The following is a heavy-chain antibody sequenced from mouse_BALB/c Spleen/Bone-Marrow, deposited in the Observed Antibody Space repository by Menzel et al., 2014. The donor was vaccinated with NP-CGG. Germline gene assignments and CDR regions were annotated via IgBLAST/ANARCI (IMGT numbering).Heavy chain of an antibody. CDR3: ARGVWLRYSLGY. CDR1: GYTFTSYY. Sequence: QVQLQQSGPELVKPGASVRISCKASGYTFTSYYIHWVKQRPGQGLERIGWIYPGNVNTKYNEKFKGKATLTADKSSSTPFMQLSSLTSEDSAVYFCARGVWLRYSLGYWGQGTSVTISS. D-gene: IGHD2-2*01. CDR2: IYPGNVNT. V-gene: IGHV1S56*01. J-gene: IGHJ4*01.